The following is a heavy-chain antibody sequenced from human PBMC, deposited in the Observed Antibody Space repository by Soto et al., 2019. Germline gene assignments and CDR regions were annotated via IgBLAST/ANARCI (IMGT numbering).Heavy chain of an antibody. CDR2: ISYDGSNK. J-gene: IGHJ3*02. D-gene: IGHD3-16*02. CDR1: GFTFSSYA. Sequence: GGSLRLSYAASGFTFSSYAMHWVRQSPGQGLEWVAVISYDGSNKYYADSVKGRFTISRDNSKNTLYLQMNSLRAEDTAVYYCARDLYYDYVWGSYRHPGAFDIWGQGTMVTVSS. CDR3: ARDLYYDYVWGSYRHPGAFDI. V-gene: IGHV3-30-3*01.